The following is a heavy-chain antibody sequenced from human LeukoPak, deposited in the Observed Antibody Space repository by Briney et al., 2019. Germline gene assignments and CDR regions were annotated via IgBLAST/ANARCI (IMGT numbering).Heavy chain of an antibody. D-gene: IGHD3-10*01. Sequence: GGSLRLSCAASGFTVSRNYMSWVRQAPGKGLEWVSVIYTDGSTYYADSVKGRFTISRDNSKNTLYLQMNSLRAEVTAVYYCARDYGDYWGQGTLVTVSS. J-gene: IGHJ4*02. CDR2: IYTDGST. V-gene: IGHV3-53*03. CDR3: ARDYGDY. CDR1: GFTVSRNY.